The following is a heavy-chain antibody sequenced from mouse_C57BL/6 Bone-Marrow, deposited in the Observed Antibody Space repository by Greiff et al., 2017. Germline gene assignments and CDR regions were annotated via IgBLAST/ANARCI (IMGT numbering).Heavy chain of an antibody. D-gene: IGHD1-1*01. V-gene: IGHV1-22*01. Sequence: EVKLQQSGPELVKPGASVKMSCKASGYTFTDYNMHWVKQSHGKSLEWIGYINPNNGGTSYNPKFKGKATLTVNTSSSTAYMELRSLTTDDSSVYYCSVPYGSSSFAYWGQGTLVTVSA. CDR3: SVPYGSSSFAY. J-gene: IGHJ3*01. CDR1: GYTFTDYN. CDR2: INPNNGGT.